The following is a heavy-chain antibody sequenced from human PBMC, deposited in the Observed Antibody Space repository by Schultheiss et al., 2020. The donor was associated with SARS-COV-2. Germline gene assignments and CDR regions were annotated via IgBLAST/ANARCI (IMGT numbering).Heavy chain of an antibody. Sequence: GGSLRLSCAASGFTFSSYGMHWVRQAPGKGLEWVAVIWYDGSNKYYADSVKGRFTISRDNSKNTLYLQMNSLRAGDTAVYYCARDNGDSRVYSSSSPYYYYGMDVWGQGTTVTVSS. CDR1: GFTFSSYG. D-gene: IGHD6-6*01. CDR2: IWYDGSNK. CDR3: ARDNGDSRVYSSSSPYYYYGMDV. V-gene: IGHV3-33*01. J-gene: IGHJ6*02.